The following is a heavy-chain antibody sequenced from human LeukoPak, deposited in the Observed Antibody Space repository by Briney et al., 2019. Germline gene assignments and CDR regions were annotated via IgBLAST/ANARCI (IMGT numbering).Heavy chain of an antibody. Sequence: GGSLRLSCAASRFTFISSEMNWVRQAPGRGLEWISYITSSGTTKYYADSVKGRFSISRDNAKRSLYLQMNSLRAEDTAVYYCARTYCSGDDCYSNAFDIWGQGTMVTVSS. J-gene: IGHJ3*02. V-gene: IGHV3-48*03. CDR3: ARTYCSGDDCYSNAFDI. CDR2: ITSSGTTK. CDR1: RFTFISSE. D-gene: IGHD2-21*02.